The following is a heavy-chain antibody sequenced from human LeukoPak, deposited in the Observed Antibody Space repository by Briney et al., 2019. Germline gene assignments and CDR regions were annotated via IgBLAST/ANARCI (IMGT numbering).Heavy chain of an antibody. D-gene: IGHD5-18*01. CDR2: INHSGST. J-gene: IGHJ4*02. CDR1: GGSFSGYY. V-gene: IGHV4-34*01. Sequence: SETLSPTCAVYGGSFSGYYWSWIRQPPGKGLEWIGEINHSGSTNYNPSLKSRVTISVDTSKNQFSLKLSSVTAADTAVYYCARAKYSYGSLTIDYWGQGTLVTVSS. CDR3: ARAKYSYGSLTIDY.